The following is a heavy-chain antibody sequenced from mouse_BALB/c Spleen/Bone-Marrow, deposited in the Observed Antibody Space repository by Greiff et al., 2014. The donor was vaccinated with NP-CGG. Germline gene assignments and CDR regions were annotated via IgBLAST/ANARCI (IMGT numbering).Heavy chain of an antibody. CDR1: GYSFTGYY. CDR3: ARKKYGTPYAMDY. CDR2: ISCYNGAT. Sequence: LVKTGASVKISCKASGYSFTGYYMHWVKQSHGKSLEWIGYISCYNGATSYNQKFKGKATFTVDTSSRTAYMQFNSLTSEDSAVYYCARKKYGTPYAMDYWGQGTSVTVSS. D-gene: IGHD2-10*02. J-gene: IGHJ4*01. V-gene: IGHV1S34*01.